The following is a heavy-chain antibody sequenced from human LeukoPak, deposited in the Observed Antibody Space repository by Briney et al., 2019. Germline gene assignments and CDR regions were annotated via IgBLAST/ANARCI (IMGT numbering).Heavy chain of an antibody. D-gene: IGHD3-10*01. CDR1: GFTFSSYS. CDR2: ISSSSSTI. Sequence: PGGSLRLSCAASGFTFSSYSMNWVRQAPGKGLEWVSYISSSSSTIYYADSVKGRFTISRDNAKNSLYLQMNSLRDEDTAVYYCARQPRYYGSGSYYHDAFDIWGQGTMVTVSS. J-gene: IGHJ3*02. CDR3: ARQPRYYGSGSYYHDAFDI. V-gene: IGHV3-48*02.